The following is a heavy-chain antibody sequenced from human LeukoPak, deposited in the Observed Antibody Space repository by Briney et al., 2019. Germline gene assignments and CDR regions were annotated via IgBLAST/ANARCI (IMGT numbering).Heavy chain of an antibody. CDR3: ARYIRSPLYYFDY. J-gene: IGHJ4*02. CDR1: GFTFSSYA. Sequence: GGSLRLSCAASGFTFSSYAMSWARKAPGKGLEWVSTISASGDSTYYADSVKGRFTIFRDLSRNTLYVQMNSLRAEDTAVYYCARYIRSPLYYFDYWGRGTLVTVSS. D-gene: IGHD1-14*01. V-gene: IGHV3-23*01. CDR2: ISASGDST.